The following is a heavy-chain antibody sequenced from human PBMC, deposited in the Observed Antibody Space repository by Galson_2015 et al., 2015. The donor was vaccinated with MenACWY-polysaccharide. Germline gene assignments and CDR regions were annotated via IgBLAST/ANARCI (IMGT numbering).Heavy chain of an antibody. V-gene: IGHV4-39*01. CDR3: AGRGTYCSSTSCLDY. CDR1: GGSISSSSYY. Sequence: ETLSLTCTVSGGSISSSSYYWGWIRQPPGKGLEWIGSIYYSGSTYYNPPLKSRVTISVDTSKNQFSLKLSSVTAADTAVYYCAGRGTYCSSTSCLDYWGQGTLVTVSS. D-gene: IGHD2-2*01. J-gene: IGHJ4*02. CDR2: IYYSGST.